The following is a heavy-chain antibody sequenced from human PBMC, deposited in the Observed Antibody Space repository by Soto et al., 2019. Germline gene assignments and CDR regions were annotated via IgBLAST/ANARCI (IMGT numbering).Heavy chain of an antibody. CDR3: ARPYCSGGSCYPIYGMDV. V-gene: IGHV3-11*05. J-gene: IGHJ6*02. CDR2: ISSSSTYT. CDR1: GFIFSDYY. D-gene: IGHD2-15*01. Sequence: QVQLVESGGGVVQPGRSLRLSCAASGFIFSDYYMSWIRQAPGKGLEWVSYISSSSTYTNYADSVRGRFTISRDNAKNSLYLQMNSLRAEDTAVYYCARPYCSGGSCYPIYGMDVWGQGTTVTVSS.